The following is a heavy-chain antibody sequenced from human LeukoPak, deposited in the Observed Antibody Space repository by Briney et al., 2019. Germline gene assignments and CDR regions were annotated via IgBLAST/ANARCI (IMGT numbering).Heavy chain of an antibody. CDR1: GFTFSSYG. V-gene: IGHV3-48*04. Sequence: GGSLRLSCAASGFTFSSYGMNWVRQAPGKGLEWVAYITLSRTTIYYADSVKGRFTISRDNAKNSLYLQMNSLRAEDTAVYYCAELGITMIGGVWGKGTTVTISS. CDR2: ITLSRTTI. CDR3: AELGITMIGGV. J-gene: IGHJ6*04. D-gene: IGHD3-10*02.